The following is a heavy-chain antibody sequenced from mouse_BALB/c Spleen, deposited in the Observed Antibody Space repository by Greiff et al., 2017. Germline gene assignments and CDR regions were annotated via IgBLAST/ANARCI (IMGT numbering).Heavy chain of an antibody. D-gene: IGHD2-4*01. CDR1: GYTFTSYY. CDR3: TRRGFYYDYDSWFAY. CDR2: INPSNGGT. V-gene: IGHV1S81*02. Sequence: QVQLQQSGAELVKPGASVKLSCKASGYTFTSYYMYWVKQRPGQGLEWIGEINPSNGGTNFNEKFKSKATLTVDKSSSTAYMQLSSLTSEDSAVYYCTRRGFYYDYDSWFAYWGQGTLVTVSA. J-gene: IGHJ3*01.